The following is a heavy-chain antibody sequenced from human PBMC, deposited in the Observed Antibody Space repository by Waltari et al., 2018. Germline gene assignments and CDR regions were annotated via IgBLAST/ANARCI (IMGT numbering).Heavy chain of an antibody. CDR2: TYYRSQWRN. CDR1: GDSLFTPSVA. V-gene: IGHV6-1*01. CDR3: ARGKFTAFDI. Sequence: HVQLQQSGPGLVKPSQTLSLTCPVSGDSLFTPSVAWNWIRQSPSRGLGWLGRTYYRSQWRNDYALSVKGRITVNPDTSKNHFSLQLDSVTPDDTAVYYCARGKFTAFDIWGQGTMVTVSS. J-gene: IGHJ3*02.